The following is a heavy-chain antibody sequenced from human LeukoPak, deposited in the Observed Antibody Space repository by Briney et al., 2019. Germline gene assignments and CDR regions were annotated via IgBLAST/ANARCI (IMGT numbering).Heavy chain of an antibody. CDR1: GYTFTGYY. CDR3: ARGSSSSWYKYYFDY. J-gene: IGHJ4*02. D-gene: IGHD6-13*01. V-gene: IGHV1-2*02. Sequence: GASVKVSCKASGYTFTGYYIHWVRQAPGQGLEWMGWINPNSGGTHYAQKFQGRVTMTRDTSISTAYMELTSLTSDDTAVYYCARGSSSSWYKYYFDYWGQGTLVTVSS. CDR2: INPNSGGT.